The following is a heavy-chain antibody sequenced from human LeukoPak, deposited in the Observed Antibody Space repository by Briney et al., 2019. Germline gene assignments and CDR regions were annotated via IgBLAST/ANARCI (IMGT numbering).Heavy chain of an antibody. V-gene: IGHV4-59*08. CDR3: VRQGGSYSTY. J-gene: IGHJ4*02. D-gene: IGHD1-26*01. Sequence: SETLSLTCTASGGSISSYYWSWIRQPPGKALEWIGYIHSSGNTVYNPSLKNRGTIALDASNKKLSLQLSTVTGVDTTIDYCVRQGGSYSTYWGQGSLVTVSS. CDR2: IHSSGNT. CDR1: GGSISSYY.